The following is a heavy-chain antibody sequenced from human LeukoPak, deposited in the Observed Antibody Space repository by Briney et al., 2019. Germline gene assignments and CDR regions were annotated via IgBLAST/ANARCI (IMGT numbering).Heavy chain of an antibody. Sequence: GGSLRLSCAASGFTVSSNYMSWVRQAPGKGLEWVSVIYSGGSTYYADSVKGRFTISRDNSKNTPYLQMNSLRAEDTAVYYCARGGGIVVVPAAIGGTDFDYWGQGTLVTVSS. D-gene: IGHD2-2*02. V-gene: IGHV3-66*01. CDR2: IYSGGST. CDR1: GFTVSSNY. J-gene: IGHJ4*02. CDR3: ARGGGIVVVPAAIGGTDFDY.